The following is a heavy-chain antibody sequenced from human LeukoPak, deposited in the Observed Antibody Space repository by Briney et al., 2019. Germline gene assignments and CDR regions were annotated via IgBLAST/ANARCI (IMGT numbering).Heavy chain of an antibody. Sequence: PSETLSLTCTVSDGSINNTNYYWGWIRQPPGKGPEWIGTTSYSGSTFYNSSLKSRVTICASTSKNHFSLKLTSVTAADTAVYYCARSGIIAIFGVVKKYMDVWGKGTTVSVSS. CDR3: ARSGIIAIFGVVKKYMDV. J-gene: IGHJ6*03. D-gene: IGHD3-3*01. V-gene: IGHV4-39*01. CDR2: TSYSGST. CDR1: DGSINNTNYY.